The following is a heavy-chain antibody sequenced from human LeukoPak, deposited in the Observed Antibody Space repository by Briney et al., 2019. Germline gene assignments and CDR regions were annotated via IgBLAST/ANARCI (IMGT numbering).Heavy chain of an antibody. V-gene: IGHV1-69*13. CDR1: GGTFISYA. CDR2: IIPIFGTA. Sequence: SVKVSCKASGGTFISYAISWVRQAPGQGLEWMGGIIPIFGTANYAQKFQGRVTITADESTSTAYMELSSLRSEDTAVYYCARFYYDSSGGYYYYGMDVWGQGTTVTVSS. D-gene: IGHD3-22*01. J-gene: IGHJ6*02. CDR3: ARFYYDSSGGYYYYGMDV.